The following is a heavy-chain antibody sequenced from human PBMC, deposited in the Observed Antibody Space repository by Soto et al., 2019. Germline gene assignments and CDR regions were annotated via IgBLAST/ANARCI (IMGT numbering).Heavy chain of an antibody. CDR1: GYTFTGYY. CDR3: ARDINGDIVVVPAANPGPGMDV. J-gene: IGHJ6*02. CDR2: INPSGGST. V-gene: IGHV1-46*03. D-gene: IGHD2-2*01. Sequence: ASVKVSCKASGYTFTGYYMHWVRQAPGQGLEWMGKINPSGGSTSYAQKFQGRVTMTRDTSTSTVYMELSSLRSEDTAVYYCARDINGDIVVVPAANPGPGMDVWGQGTTVTVSS.